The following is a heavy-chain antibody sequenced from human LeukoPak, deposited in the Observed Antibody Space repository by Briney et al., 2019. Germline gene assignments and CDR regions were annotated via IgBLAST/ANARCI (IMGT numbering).Heavy chain of an antibody. D-gene: IGHD3-22*01. V-gene: IGHV3-66*01. J-gene: IGHJ4*02. CDR2: IYSGGST. CDR1: GFTVSSNY. CDR3: ARDPHYYDSSGYYPSFDY. Sequence: GGSLRLSCAASGFTVSSNYMSWVRQAPGKGLEWVSVIYSGGSTYYADSVKGRFTISRDNAKNSLYLQMNSLRAEDTAVYYCARDPHYYDSSGYYPSFDYWGQGTLVTVSS.